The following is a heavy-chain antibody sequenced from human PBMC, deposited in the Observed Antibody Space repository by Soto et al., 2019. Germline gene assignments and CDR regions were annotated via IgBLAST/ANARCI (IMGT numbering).Heavy chain of an antibody. CDR3: SRDTAGATTYYYGMDV. J-gene: IGHJ6*02. CDR2: IYYSGST. Sequence: PSETLSLTCTVSGDSISSGGYYWTWICQHPGKGLEWIGYIYYSGSTYYNPSLKSRVTISVDTSKNQFSLKLSSVTAADTAVYYCSRDTAGATTYYYGMDVWGQGTTVTVSS. D-gene: IGHD1-26*01. CDR1: GDSISSGGYY. V-gene: IGHV4-31*03.